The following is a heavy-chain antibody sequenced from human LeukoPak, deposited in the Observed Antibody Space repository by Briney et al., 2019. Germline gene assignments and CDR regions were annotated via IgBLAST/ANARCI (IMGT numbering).Heavy chain of an antibody. J-gene: IGHJ6*02. CDR1: GFTFSDYY. V-gene: IGHV3-11*01. Sequence: GGSLRLSCAASGFTFSDYYMSWIRQAPGKGLEWVSYISSSGSTIYYADSVKGRFTISRDSAKNSLYLQMDSLRAEDTAVYYCARAGPRYCTNGVCYTYYGMGVWGQGTTVTVSS. CDR2: ISSSGSTI. D-gene: IGHD2-8*01. CDR3: ARAGPRYCTNGVCYTYYGMGV.